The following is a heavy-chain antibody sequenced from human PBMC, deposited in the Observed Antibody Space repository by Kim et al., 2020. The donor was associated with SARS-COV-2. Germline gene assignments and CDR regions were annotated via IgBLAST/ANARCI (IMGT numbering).Heavy chain of an antibody. V-gene: IGHV3-30*04. D-gene: IGHD3-10*01. J-gene: IGHJ4*02. CDR2: ISYDGSNK. Sequence: GGSLRLSCAASGFTFSSYAMHWVRQAPGKGLEWVAVISYDGSNKYYADSVKGRFTISRDNSKNTLYLQMNSLRAEDTAVYYCASPRGQYGSGSYYKSSFDYWGQGTLVTVSS. CDR1: GFTFSSYA. CDR3: ASPRGQYGSGSYYKSSFDY.